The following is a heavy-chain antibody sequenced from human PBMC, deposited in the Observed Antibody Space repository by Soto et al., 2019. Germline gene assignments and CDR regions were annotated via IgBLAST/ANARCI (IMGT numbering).Heavy chain of an antibody. CDR3: ARFSSNPISSYYYYGMDV. D-gene: IGHD4-4*01. V-gene: IGHV4-30-4*01. CDR2: IYYSGST. CDR1: GGSISSGDYY. Sequence: TLTLTCTVSGGSISSGDYYWSWMRQPPGKGLEWIWYIYYSGSTYYNPSLKSRVTISVDTSKNQFSLKLSSVTAADTAVYYCARFSSNPISSYYYYGMDVWGQGTTVTVSS. J-gene: IGHJ6*02.